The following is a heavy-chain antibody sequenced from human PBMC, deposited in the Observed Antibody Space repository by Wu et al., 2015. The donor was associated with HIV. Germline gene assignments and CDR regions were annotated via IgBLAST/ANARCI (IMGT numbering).Heavy chain of an antibody. D-gene: IGHD1-26*01. Sequence: QVQLVQSGAEVKKPGASVKVSCKASGYTLTSYGLSWVRQAPGQGLEWMGWITAYDGYTYSAQKLQGRVTMTTDTSTSTAYMELRSLRSDDTAIYYCARVAIRDGTYLGWYFDLWGLAPGHCL. CDR1: GYTLTSYG. CDR2: ITAYDGYT. CDR3: ARVAIRDGTYLGWYFDL. J-gene: IGHJ2*01. V-gene: IGHV1-18*01.